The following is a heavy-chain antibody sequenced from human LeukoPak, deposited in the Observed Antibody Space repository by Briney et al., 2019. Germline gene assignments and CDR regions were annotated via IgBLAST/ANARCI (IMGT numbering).Heavy chain of an antibody. CDR2: IYPGDSDT. V-gene: IGHV5-51*01. CDR3: ARHGITGTTDLKFYYYYGMDV. D-gene: IGHD1-7*01. CDR1: GYSFTSYW. J-gene: IGHJ6*02. Sequence: GESLKISCKGSGYSFTSYWIGWVRQMPGKGLEWMGIIYPGDSDTRYSPSFQGQVTISADKSISTAYLQWSSLKASDTAMYYCARHGITGTTDLKFYYYYGMDVWGQGTTVTVSS.